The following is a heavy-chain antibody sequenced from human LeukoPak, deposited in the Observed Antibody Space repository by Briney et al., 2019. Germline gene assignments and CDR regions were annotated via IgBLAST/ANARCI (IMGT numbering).Heavy chain of an antibody. J-gene: IGHJ4*02. V-gene: IGHV3-23*01. Sequence: GGSLRLSCAASGFTFSSYAMSWVRQAPGKGLEWVSAISGSGGSTYYADSVKGRFTISRDNSKTTLYLQMNSLRAEDTAVYYCAKGGGIIWNNSWCFDYWGQGTLVTVSS. D-gene: IGHD1/OR15-1a*01. CDR3: AKGGGIIWNNSWCFDY. CDR2: ISGSGGST. CDR1: GFTFSSYA.